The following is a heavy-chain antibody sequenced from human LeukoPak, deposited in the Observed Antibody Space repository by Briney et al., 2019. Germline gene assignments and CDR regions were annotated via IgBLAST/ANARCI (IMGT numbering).Heavy chain of an antibody. D-gene: IGHD6-6*01. CDR3: TRGTTAARPDYFDY. CDR1: GFTFSSDW. J-gene: IGHJ4*02. V-gene: IGHV3-74*01. CDR2: INTDGSDT. Sequence: GGSLRLSCAASGFTFSSDWMHWVRQATGKGLVWVSRINTDGSDTDYADSVKGRFTISRDNAKNTLFLQMNSLRDEDTAVYYCTRGTTAARPDYFDYWGQGTLVTVSS.